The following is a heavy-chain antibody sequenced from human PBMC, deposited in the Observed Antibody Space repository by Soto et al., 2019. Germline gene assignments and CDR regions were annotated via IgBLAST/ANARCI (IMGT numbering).Heavy chain of an antibody. V-gene: IGHV3-7*01. Sequence: GGSLRLSCAASGFTFSSYWMSWFRQAPGKGLEWVANIKQDGSEKYYVDSVKGRFTISRDNAKNSLYLQMNSLRAEDTAVYYCARDFEVLRFLEWLPSSLYGMDVWGQGTTVTVSS. J-gene: IGHJ6*02. CDR3: ARDFEVLRFLEWLPSSLYGMDV. D-gene: IGHD3-3*01. CDR1: GFTFSSYW. CDR2: IKQDGSEK.